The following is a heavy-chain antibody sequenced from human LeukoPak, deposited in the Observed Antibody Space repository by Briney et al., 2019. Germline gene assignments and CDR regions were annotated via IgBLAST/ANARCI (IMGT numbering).Heavy chain of an antibody. CDR1: GGSFSGYY. V-gene: IGHV4-34*01. CDR2: INHSGST. D-gene: IGHD1-26*01. J-gene: IGHJ4*02. CDR3: ARGLGGSYSDY. Sequence: SETLSLTCAVYGGSFSGYYWSWIRQPPGKGLECIGEINHSGSTNYNPSLKSRVTISVDTSKNQFSLKLSSVTAADTAVYYCARGLGGSYSDYWGQGTLVTVSS.